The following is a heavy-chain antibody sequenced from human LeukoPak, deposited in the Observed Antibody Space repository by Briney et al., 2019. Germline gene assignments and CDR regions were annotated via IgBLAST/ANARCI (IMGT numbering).Heavy chain of an antibody. V-gene: IGHV3-23*01. CDR2: ISGSGGST. J-gene: IGHJ4*02. D-gene: IGHD6-19*01. CDR1: GFTFISYA. Sequence: GGSLRLSCAASGFTFISYAMSWVRQAPGKGLEWVSAISGSGGSTYYADSVKGRFTISRDNSKNTLYLQMNSPRAEDTAVYYCAKVGVFSSGSDYWGQGTLVTVSS. CDR3: AKVGVFSSGSDY.